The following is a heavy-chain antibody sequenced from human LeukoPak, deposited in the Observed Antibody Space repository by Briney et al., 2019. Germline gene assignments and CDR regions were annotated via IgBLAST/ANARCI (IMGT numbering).Heavy chain of an antibody. J-gene: IGHJ5*02. D-gene: IGHD3-10*01. CDR2: IDPSDSYT. CDR1: GYSFTSCW. V-gene: IGHV5-10-1*01. Sequence: HGESLKISCKGSGYSFTSCWISWVRQMPGKGLEWMGRIDPSDSYTNYSPSFQGHVTISADKSISTAYLQWSSLKASDTAMYYCAPHRGGLEDLTFDPWGQGTLVTVSS. CDR3: APHRGGLEDLTFDP.